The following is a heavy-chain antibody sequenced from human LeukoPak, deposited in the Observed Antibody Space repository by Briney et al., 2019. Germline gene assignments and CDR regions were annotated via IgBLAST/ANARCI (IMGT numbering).Heavy chain of an antibody. J-gene: IGHJ4*02. Sequence: PSETLSLTCTVSGGSISSSSYYWGWIRQPPGKGLEWIGSIYYSGSTYYNPSLKSRVTISVDTSKNQFSLKLSSVTAADTALYYCARIPLGYSGAYYFDSWGQGTLVTVSS. D-gene: IGHD5-12*01. CDR2: IYYSGST. V-gene: IGHV4-39*07. CDR3: ARIPLGYSGAYYFDS. CDR1: GGSISSSSYY.